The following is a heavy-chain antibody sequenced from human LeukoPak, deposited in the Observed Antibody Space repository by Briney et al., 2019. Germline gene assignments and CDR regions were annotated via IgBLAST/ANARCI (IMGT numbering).Heavy chain of an antibody. V-gene: IGHV1-2*02. CDR3: ARGLGYYDSSEGDY. CDR2: INPNSGGT. CDR1: GYTFTGYY. D-gene: IGHD3-22*01. Sequence: ASVKVSCKASGYTFTGYYMHWVRQAPGQGLEWMGWINPNSGGTNYAQKFQGRVTMTRDTSISTAYMELSRLRSDDTAVYYCARGLGYYDSSEGDYRGQGTLVTVSS. J-gene: IGHJ4*02.